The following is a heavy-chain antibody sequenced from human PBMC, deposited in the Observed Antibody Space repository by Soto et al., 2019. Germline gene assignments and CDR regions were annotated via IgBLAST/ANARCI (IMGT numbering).Heavy chain of an antibody. D-gene: IGHD3-10*01. J-gene: IGHJ1*01. CDR1: GFPFANFL. CDR2: IRSQPYGGTT. Sequence: GGSLRLCCTGSGFPFANFLMSWFRQAPGKGLEWVGFIRSQPYGGTTQYAASVRGRFTISRDDSKGIAYLQMNSLKSEDSGVYYCIGSFPFWAQGTLVTVSS. CDR3: IGSFPF. V-gene: IGHV3-49*03.